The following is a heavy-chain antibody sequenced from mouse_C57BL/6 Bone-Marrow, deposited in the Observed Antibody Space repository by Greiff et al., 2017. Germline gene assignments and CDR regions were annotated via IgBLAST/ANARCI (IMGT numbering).Heavy chain of an antibody. D-gene: IGHD1-2*01. V-gene: IGHV2-9-1*01. J-gene: IGHJ2*01. CDR2: IWTGGGT. CDR1: GFSLTSYA. Sequence: QVQLQQSGPGLVAPSQSLSITCTVSGFSLTSYAISWVRQPPGKGLEWLGVIWTGGGTNSNSALKSRLSISKDNSKSQVFLRMNSLQTDDTARYYCARNYYGPGYYFDYWGQGTTLTVSS. CDR3: ARNYYGPGYYFDY.